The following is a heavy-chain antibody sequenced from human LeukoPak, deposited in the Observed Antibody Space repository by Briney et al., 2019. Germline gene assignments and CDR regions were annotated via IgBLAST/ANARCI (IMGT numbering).Heavy chain of an antibody. CDR2: ISGSGVST. CDR1: GFTFSSSA. V-gene: IGHV3-23*01. J-gene: IGHJ4*02. CDR3: AKDRPFDY. Sequence: PGGSLRLSCVASGFTFSSSAMSWVRQVPGKGLEWVSAISGSGVSTYYADSVKGRFTISRDNSKNTLYLQMNSLRAEDTAKYYCAKDRPFDYWGQGTLVTASS.